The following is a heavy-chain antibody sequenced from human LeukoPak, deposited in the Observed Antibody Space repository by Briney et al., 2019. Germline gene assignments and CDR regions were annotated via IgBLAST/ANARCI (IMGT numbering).Heavy chain of an antibody. CDR1: GFTFSSYS. Sequence: GGSLRLSCAASGFTFSSYSMSWVRQAPGKGLEWVANIKQDGSEKYYVDSVKGRFTISRDNAKNSLYLQMNSLRAEDTAVYYCATLGGDYWGQGTLVTVSS. V-gene: IGHV3-7*05. J-gene: IGHJ4*02. CDR3: ATLGGDY. D-gene: IGHD7-27*01. CDR2: IKQDGSEK.